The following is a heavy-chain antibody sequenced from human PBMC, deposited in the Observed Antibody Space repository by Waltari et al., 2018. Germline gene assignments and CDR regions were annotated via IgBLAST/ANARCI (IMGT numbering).Heavy chain of an antibody. CDR2: IYYSGST. J-gene: IGHJ5*02. Sequence: QLQLQESGPGLVKPSETLSLTCTVSGGSISSSSYYWGWIRQPPGKGLEWIGSIYYSGSTYYNPSLKSRVTISVDTSKNQFSLKLSSVTAADTAVYYCARALQYSKGIAVAWYRWGDWFDPWGQGTLVTVSS. CDR1: GGSISSSSYY. CDR3: ARALQYSKGIAVAWYRWGDWFDP. V-gene: IGHV4-39*07. D-gene: IGHD6-19*01.